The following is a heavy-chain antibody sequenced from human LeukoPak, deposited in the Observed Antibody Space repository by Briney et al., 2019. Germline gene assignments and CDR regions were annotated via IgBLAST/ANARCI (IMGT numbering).Heavy chain of an antibody. V-gene: IGHV1-69*05. Sequence: GASVKVSCKASGGTFSSYAIGWVRQAPGQGLEWMGGIIPIFGTANYAQKFQGRVTITTDESTSTAYMELSSLRSEDTAVYYCARAEYSGSHTGYAFDIWGQGTMVTVSS. J-gene: IGHJ3*02. D-gene: IGHD1-26*01. CDR1: GGTFSSYA. CDR2: IIPIFGTA. CDR3: ARAEYSGSHTGYAFDI.